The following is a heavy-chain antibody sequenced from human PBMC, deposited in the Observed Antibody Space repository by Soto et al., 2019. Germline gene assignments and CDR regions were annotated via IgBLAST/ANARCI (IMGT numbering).Heavy chain of an antibody. CDR3: ARDPNNSSSWWLDP. V-gene: IGHV3-11*06. Sequence: QVQLVESGGGLVKPGGALRLSCEGSGFTFSDYYMTWIRQAPGKGLERVSYISYGSSYTNYADSVKGRFTISRDNSKNSLFLQMNNLRTEDTAVYYCARDPNNSSSWWLDPWGRGVLVTVSS. CDR1: GFTFSDYY. CDR2: ISYGSSYT. D-gene: IGHD6-6*01. J-gene: IGHJ5*02.